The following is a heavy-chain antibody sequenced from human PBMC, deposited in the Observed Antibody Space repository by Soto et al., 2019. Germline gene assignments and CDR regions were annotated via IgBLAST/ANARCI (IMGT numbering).Heavy chain of an antibody. CDR3: ARAPYRGTNSRGALDM. CDR1: GDPISSGVYY. CDR2: IYYSGTT. V-gene: IGHV4-30-4*01. J-gene: IGHJ3*02. D-gene: IGHD2-8*01. Sequence: QVQLQESGPGLVKPSQTLSLTCTVSGDPISSGVYYWSWIRQPPGKGLAWIGYIYYSGTTYYSPSLKSRVTMSVDTSQTQFSLQLSSVTAADTAVYYCARAPYRGTNSRGALDMWGQGTMVSVSS.